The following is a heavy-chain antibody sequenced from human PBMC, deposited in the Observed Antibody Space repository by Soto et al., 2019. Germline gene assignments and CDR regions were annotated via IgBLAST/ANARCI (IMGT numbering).Heavy chain of an antibody. CDR1: GGSSSSGVYS. D-gene: IGHD6-19*01. J-gene: IGHJ4*02. CDR3: ARAQWLVLDS. CDR2: IYHSGST. Sequence: SETLSLTCTVSGGSSSSGVYSWSWIRHPPGKGLEWIGYIYHSGSTYYNPSLKSRVTISLDRSKNHFSLKLSSVSAADTAVYYCARAQWLVLDSWGQGTLVTVSS. V-gene: IGHV4-30-2*01.